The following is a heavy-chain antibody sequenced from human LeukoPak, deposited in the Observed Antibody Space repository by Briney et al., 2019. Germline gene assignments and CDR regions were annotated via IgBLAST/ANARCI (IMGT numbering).Heavy chain of an antibody. V-gene: IGHV1-69*13. J-gene: IGHJ4*02. D-gene: IGHD1-26*01. CDR3: AISSGSYYGDDY. Sequence: GASVKVSCKASGGTFSSYAISWVRQAPGQGLEWMGGIIPIFGTANYAQKFQGRVTITADESTSTAYMELSSLRSEDAAVYYCAISSGSYYGDDYWGQGTLVTVSS. CDR2: IIPIFGTA. CDR1: GGTFSSYA.